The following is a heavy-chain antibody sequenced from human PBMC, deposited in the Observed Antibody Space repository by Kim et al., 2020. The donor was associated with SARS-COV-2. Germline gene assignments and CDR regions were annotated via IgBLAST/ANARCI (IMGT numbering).Heavy chain of an antibody. Sequence: GESLKISCKGSGYSFSSYWISWVRQMPGKGLEWMGRIDPGDSYTNYSPSFQGHVTISADKSISTAYLQWSSLKASDTAMYYCARHGRYYDSSGYPRNDAFDIWGQRTMVTVSS. D-gene: IGHD3-22*01. CDR2: IDPGDSYT. CDR3: ARHGRYYDSSGYPRNDAFDI. J-gene: IGHJ3*02. V-gene: IGHV5-10-1*01. CDR1: GYSFSSYW.